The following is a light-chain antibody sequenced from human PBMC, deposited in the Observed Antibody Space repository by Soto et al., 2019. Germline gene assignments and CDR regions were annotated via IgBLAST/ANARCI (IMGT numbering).Light chain of an antibody. V-gene: IGKV1-9*01. J-gene: IGKJ4*01. CDR2: AAS. CDR1: QGISSY. Sequence: DIQLTQSPSFLSASVGDRVTITCRASQGISSYLAWYQQKPGKAPKLLIYAASTLQSGVQSRFSGSGSGTEFTLTISSLQPEDFATYYCQQLNSYRLTFGGGTKVDIK. CDR3: QQLNSYRLT.